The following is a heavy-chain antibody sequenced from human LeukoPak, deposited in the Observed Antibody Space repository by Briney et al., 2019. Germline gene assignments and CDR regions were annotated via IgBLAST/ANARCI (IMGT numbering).Heavy chain of an antibody. V-gene: IGHV4-39*01. Sequence: SETLSLTCTVSGVSISTSTHYWAWLRQPPGKGLEWLASMFYRGSTYYNASLRSRVTLSVDTSMNQFSLKLSSVTASDTATFYCVRQGGWGGAASLIEFWGQGTLVTVSS. CDR2: MFYRGST. J-gene: IGHJ4*02. D-gene: IGHD2-15*01. CDR1: GVSISTSTHY. CDR3: VRQGGWGGAASLIEF.